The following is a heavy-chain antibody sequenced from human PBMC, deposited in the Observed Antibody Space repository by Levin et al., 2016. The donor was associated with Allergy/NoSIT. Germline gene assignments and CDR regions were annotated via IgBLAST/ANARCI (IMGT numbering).Heavy chain of an antibody. Sequence: SETLSLTCAVSGGSISSTYNFWGWIRQFPPGKGLEWIGSIYYSGSTYYNTSLKSRVTISLDTAKNQFSLRLSSVSAADTAVYYCARRLRYDFDYWGQGTLVTVSS. V-gene: IGHV4-39*01. CDR3: ARRLRYDFDY. CDR1: GGSISSTYNF. D-gene: IGHD1-1*01. CDR2: IYYSGST. J-gene: IGHJ4*02.